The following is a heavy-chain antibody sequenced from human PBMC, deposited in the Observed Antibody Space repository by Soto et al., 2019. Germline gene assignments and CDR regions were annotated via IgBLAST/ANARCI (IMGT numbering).Heavy chain of an antibody. J-gene: IGHJ2*01. CDR1: GFTVSSSY. CDR3: ARRVGFYWYFDL. CDR2: IYSGGNT. V-gene: IGHV3-66*01. D-gene: IGHD1-26*01. Sequence: EVQLVESGGGLVQPGGSLRLSCAASGFTVSSSYMGWVRQAPGKGLEWVSSIYSGGNTYYADSVRGRFTISTDNSKDTLYLQMNSLRVDDTAMYYCARRVGFYWYFDLWGRGTLVTVSS.